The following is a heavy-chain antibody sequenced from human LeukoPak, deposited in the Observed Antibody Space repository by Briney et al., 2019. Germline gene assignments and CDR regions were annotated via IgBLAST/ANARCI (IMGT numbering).Heavy chain of an antibody. Sequence: PSETLSLTCTVSGGSISSSSYYWGWIRQPPGKGLEWIGSIYYSGSTYYNPSLKSRVTISVDTSKNQFSLKLSSVTAADTAVYYCARDRAHLDYDFWSGFQKTDNWFDPWGQGTLVTVSS. V-gene: IGHV4-39*07. J-gene: IGHJ5*02. CDR1: GGSISSSSYY. CDR3: ARDRAHLDYDFWSGFQKTDNWFDP. D-gene: IGHD3-3*01. CDR2: IYYSGST.